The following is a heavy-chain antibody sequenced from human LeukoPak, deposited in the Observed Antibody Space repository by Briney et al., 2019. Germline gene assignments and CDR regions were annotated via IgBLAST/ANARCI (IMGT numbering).Heavy chain of an antibody. D-gene: IGHD3-9*01. V-gene: IGHV3-74*01. CDR2: INSDGSST. Sequence: GGSLRLACVGAGFTFSTYWMHWVRQPPGKGLVWVARINSDGSSTGYVDSVKGRFTISRDNAKSTVYLQMNSLRAEDTAVHYCTKHWYYDILTGYYRPPLYYYYYMDVWGKGTTVTVSS. J-gene: IGHJ6*03. CDR1: GFTFSTYW. CDR3: TKHWYYDILTGYYRPPLYYYYYMDV.